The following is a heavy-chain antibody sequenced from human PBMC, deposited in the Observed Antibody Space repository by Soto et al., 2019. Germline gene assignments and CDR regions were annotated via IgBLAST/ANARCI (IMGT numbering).Heavy chain of an antibody. V-gene: IGHV4-34*01. Sequence: QVQLQQWGAGLLKPSETLSLTCVVSGGSLSDYFWSWIRRPPGMALEWIGEINHLGSINYNPSLKRRVTMSLDTSKNQFSLTLNSVTAADTATYYCARGGISHWAYFYYMDVWDRGTTVTVSS. CDR1: GGSLSDYF. D-gene: IGHD2-21*01. J-gene: IGHJ6*03. CDR3: ARGGISHWAYFYYMDV. CDR2: INHLGSI.